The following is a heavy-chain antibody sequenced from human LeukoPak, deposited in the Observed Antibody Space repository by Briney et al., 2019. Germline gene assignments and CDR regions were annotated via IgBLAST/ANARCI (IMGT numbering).Heavy chain of an antibody. CDR1: GYRFTSYW. CDR2: IYPGDSDT. J-gene: IGHJ3*02. V-gene: IGHV5-51*01. CDR3: ASSRIVGATDAFDI. Sequence: GESLQISCKGSGYRFTSYWIAWVRQMLGKGLEWMGIIYPGDSDTKYSPSFQGQVTISADKSITTAYLQWSSLKASDTAMYYCASSRIVGATDAFDIWGQGTMVTVSS. D-gene: IGHD1-26*01.